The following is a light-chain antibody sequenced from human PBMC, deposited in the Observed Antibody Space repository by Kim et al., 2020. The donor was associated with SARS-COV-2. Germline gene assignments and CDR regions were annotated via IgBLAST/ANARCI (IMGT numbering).Light chain of an antibody. J-gene: IGKJ1*01. CDR3: QRYGSANTWS. CDR2: DAS. CDR1: QSVTSRY. Sequence: EIVLTQSPGMLSLTPGERATLSCRASQSVTSRYLAWYQQRPGQAPRLLIYDASTRATGIPDRFSGSGSGTDFTLTISRLEPEDFAVYYCQRYGSANTWSFGQGTRWISN. V-gene: IGKV3-20*01.